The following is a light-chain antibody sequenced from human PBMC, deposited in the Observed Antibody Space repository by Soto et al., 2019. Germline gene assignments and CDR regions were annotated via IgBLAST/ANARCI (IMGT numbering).Light chain of an antibody. J-gene: IGKJ1*01. V-gene: IGKV1-5*01. CDR1: QSISRW. Sequence: DIQMSQSPSSLSASVGDRVTIPCRASQSISRWLAWYQEKPGKAPKVLIYDASNLESGVPSRFSGSGSGTEFTLTIIRLQPDDFATCYCQQYSRYWTFGQGTKVDIK. CDR3: QQYSRYWT. CDR2: DAS.